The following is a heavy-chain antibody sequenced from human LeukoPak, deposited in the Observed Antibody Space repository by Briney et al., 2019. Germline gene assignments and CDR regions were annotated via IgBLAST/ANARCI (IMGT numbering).Heavy chain of an antibody. Sequence: GGSLRLSCAASGFTFSSYSMNWVRQAPGKGLEWVSSISSSSSYIYYADSVKGRFTISRDNAKNSLYLQMNSLRAEDTAVYYCTRAHYDILTGYVDYWGQGTLVTVSS. CDR2: ISSSSSYI. V-gene: IGHV3-21*01. CDR1: GFTFSSYS. D-gene: IGHD3-9*01. CDR3: TRAHYDILTGYVDY. J-gene: IGHJ4*02.